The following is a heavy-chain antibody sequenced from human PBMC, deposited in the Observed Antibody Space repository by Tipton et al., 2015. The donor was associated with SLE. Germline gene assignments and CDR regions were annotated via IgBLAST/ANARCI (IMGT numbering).Heavy chain of an antibody. CDR1: GFTFSSHA. Sequence: SLRLSCAASGFTFSSHAMNWVRQVPGKGLEWVSGISGSGGSTYYADSVKGRFTISRDNSKNTLYLQMNSLRVEDTALYYCARDKRWLQLVTSDFWGQGTLVTVSS. J-gene: IGHJ4*02. V-gene: IGHV3-23*01. CDR3: ARDKRWLQLVTSDF. CDR2: ISGSGGST. D-gene: IGHD5-24*01.